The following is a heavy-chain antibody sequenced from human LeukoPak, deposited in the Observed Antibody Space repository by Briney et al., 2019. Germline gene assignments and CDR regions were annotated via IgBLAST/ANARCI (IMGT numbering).Heavy chain of an antibody. CDR3: AREVSWYSDAFDI. J-gene: IGHJ3*02. D-gene: IGHD6-13*01. Sequence: ASVKVSCKASGYTFTGYYIHWVRHAPGQGLEWMGWINPNSGGTNYAQKFQGRVTMTRDTSISTAYMELSRLRSDDTAVYYCAREVSWYSDAFDIWGQGTMVTVSS. CDR2: INPNSGGT. V-gene: IGHV1-2*02. CDR1: GYTFTGYY.